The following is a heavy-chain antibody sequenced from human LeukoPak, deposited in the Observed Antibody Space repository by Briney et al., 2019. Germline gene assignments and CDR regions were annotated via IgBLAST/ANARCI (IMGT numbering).Heavy chain of an antibody. Sequence: PGGSLRLSCAASGFTFDDYAMHWVRQAPGKGLEWVSLISGSGGNTYYADSVKGRFTISRDNSKNSLYLQMSSLRTEDTALYFCARDRGPGYSYGFDYWGQGTLVSVSP. CDR2: ISGSGGNT. D-gene: IGHD5-18*01. V-gene: IGHV3-43*02. CDR3: ARDRGPGYSYGFDY. CDR1: GFTFDDYA. J-gene: IGHJ4*02.